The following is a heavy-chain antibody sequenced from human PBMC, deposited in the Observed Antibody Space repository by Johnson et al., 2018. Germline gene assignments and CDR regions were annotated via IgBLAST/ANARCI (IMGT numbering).Heavy chain of an antibody. J-gene: IGHJ6*02. Sequence: QVQLRESGPGLVKPSETLSLTCTVSGGTISSHYWSWIRQSPGKGLEWLGYIYYSGSNNYNPSLKSRVTISVDTSKNQFSLKLSSGTAADTAVYYCASGGGADYYHGMDVWGQGTTVTVSS. CDR2: IYYSGSN. V-gene: IGHV4-59*11. CDR3: ASGGGADYYHGMDV. CDR1: GGTISSHY. D-gene: IGHD4-23*01.